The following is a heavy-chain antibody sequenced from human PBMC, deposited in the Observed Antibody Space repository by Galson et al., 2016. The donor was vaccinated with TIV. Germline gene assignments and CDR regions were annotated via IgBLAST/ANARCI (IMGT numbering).Heavy chain of an antibody. Sequence: SLRLSCAASGFTFGSYGMHWVRQAPGKGLEWVAVITYDGSDENYADSVKGRFTISRDNSKKTLHLQMHGLKTEDTAVYYCARDKGVERDLKFYFDSWGQGTLVTVSA. J-gene: IGHJ4*02. V-gene: IGHV3-30*03. CDR3: ARDKGVERDLKFYFDS. CDR2: ITYDGSDE. D-gene: IGHD3-3*01. CDR1: GFTFGSYG.